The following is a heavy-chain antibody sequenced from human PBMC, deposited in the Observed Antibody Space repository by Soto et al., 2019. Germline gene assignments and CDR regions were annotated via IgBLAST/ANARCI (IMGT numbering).Heavy chain of an antibody. J-gene: IGHJ3*02. D-gene: IGHD2-15*01. CDR1: GFTFSSYG. CDR3: ARYGSGPDAFDI. V-gene: IGHV3-33*01. Sequence: GGSLRLSCAASGFTFSSYGMHWVRQAPGKGLEWVAVIWYDGSNKYYADSVKGRFTISRDNSKNTLYLQMNSLRAEDTAVYYCARYGSGPDAFDIWGQGTMVTVSS. CDR2: IWYDGSNK.